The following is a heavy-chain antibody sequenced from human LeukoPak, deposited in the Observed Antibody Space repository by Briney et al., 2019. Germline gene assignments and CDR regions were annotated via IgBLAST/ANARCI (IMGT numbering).Heavy chain of an antibody. J-gene: IGHJ4*02. CDR1: GGSISSGDYY. D-gene: IGHD3-22*01. Sequence: SETLSLTCTVSGGSISSGDYYWSWIRQPPGKGLEWIGYIYYSGSTYYNPSLKNRVTISVDTSKNQFSLKLSSVTAADTAVYYCARDGGSDSSGYHYWGQGTLVTVSS. CDR2: IYYSGST. V-gene: IGHV4-30-4*08. CDR3: ARDGGSDSSGYHY.